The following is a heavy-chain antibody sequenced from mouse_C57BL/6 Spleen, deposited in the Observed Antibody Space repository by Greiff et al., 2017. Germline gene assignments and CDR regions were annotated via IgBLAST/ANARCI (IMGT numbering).Heavy chain of an antibody. CDR3: ARWYTADY. CDR1: GFTFSSYA. CDR2: ISDGGSYT. J-gene: IGHJ2*01. Sequence: EVKLQESGGGLVKPGGSLKLSCAASGFTFSSYAMSWVRQTPEKRLEWVATISDGGSYTYYPDNVKGRFTISRDNAKNNLYLQMSHLKSEDTAMYCCARWYTADYWGQGTTLTVSS. D-gene: IGHD1-1*02. V-gene: IGHV5-4*03.